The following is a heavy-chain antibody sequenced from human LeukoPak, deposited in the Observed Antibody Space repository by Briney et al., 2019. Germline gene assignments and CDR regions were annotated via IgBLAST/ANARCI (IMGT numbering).Heavy chain of an antibody. D-gene: IGHD6-19*01. CDR2: IIPILGIA. J-gene: IGHJ1*01. Sequence: GASVKVSCKASGGTFSSYAISWVRQAPGQGLEWMGRIIPILGIANYAQKFQGRVTITADKSTSTAYMELSSLRSEDTAVYYCARENGYSSGDFQHWGQGTLVTVSS. CDR1: GGTFSSYA. CDR3: ARENGYSSGDFQH. V-gene: IGHV1-69*04.